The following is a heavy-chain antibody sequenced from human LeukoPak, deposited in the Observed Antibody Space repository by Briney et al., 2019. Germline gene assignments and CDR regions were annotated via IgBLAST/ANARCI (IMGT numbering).Heavy chain of an antibody. V-gene: IGHV4-31*03. CDR3: ARRSVGATTKEYYFDY. D-gene: IGHD1-26*01. CDR2: IYYSGST. J-gene: IGHJ4*02. Sequence: SQTLSLTCTVSGGSISSGGYYWSWIRQHPGKGLEWIGYIYYSGSTYYNPSLKSRVTISVDTSKNQFSLKLSSVTAADAAVYYCARRSVGATTKEYYFDYWGQGTLVTVSS. CDR1: GGSISSGGYY.